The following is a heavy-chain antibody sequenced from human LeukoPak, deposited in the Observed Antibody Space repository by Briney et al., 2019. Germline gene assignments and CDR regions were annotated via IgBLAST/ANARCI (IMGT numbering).Heavy chain of an antibody. J-gene: IGHJ4*02. CDR2: INPNNGGT. CDR1: GYTFTDYY. D-gene: IGHD3-22*01. V-gene: IGHV1-2*02. Sequence: ASVKVSCKASGYTFTDYYLHWVRQAPGQGLEWMGWINPNNGGTHYAQNFQGRVTMTRDTSISTASMELSSLRSDDQAMYYCARALSGSGHFYCFDYWGQGALVTVSS. CDR3: ARALSGSGHFYCFDY.